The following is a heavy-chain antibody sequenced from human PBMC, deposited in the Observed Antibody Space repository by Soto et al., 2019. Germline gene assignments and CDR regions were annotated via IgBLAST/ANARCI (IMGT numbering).Heavy chain of an antibody. J-gene: IGHJ5*02. CDR2: ISGSGGST. CDR3: AKGFEQWLVEIWFDP. Sequence: GGSLRLSCAASGFTFSSYAMSWVRQAPGKGLEWVSAISGSGGSTYYADSVKGRFTISRDNSKNTLYLQMNSLRAEDTAVYYCAKGFEQWLVEIWFDPWGQGTLVTVSS. V-gene: IGHV3-23*01. D-gene: IGHD6-19*01. CDR1: GFTFSSYA.